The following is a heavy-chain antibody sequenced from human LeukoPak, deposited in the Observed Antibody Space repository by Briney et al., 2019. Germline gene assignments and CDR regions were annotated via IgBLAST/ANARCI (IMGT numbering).Heavy chain of an antibody. D-gene: IGHD3-10*01. J-gene: IGHJ4*02. CDR2: ISGSGGST. Sequence: GGSLRLSCAASGFTFSSYAMSWVRQAPGKGLEWVSAISGSGGSTYYADSVKGRFTISRDNSKNTLYLQMNYLRAEDTAVYYCAKTYYYGSGTYYPFDYWGQGTLVTVSS. CDR3: AKTYYYGSGTYYPFDY. V-gene: IGHV3-23*01. CDR1: GFTFSSYA.